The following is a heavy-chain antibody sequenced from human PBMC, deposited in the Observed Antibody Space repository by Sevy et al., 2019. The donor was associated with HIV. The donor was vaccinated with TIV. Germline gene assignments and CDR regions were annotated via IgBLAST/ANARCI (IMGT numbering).Heavy chain of an antibody. CDR1: GYTFTGYY. CDR3: ASTYDCWSGRSRPLGT. V-gene: IGHV1-2*02. CDR2: INPNSGGT. J-gene: IGHJ5*02. Sequence: ASVKVSCKASGYTFTGYYMHWVRQAPGQGLEWMGWINPNSGGTNYAQKFQGRVTMTRDTSISTAYMELSRLRSDDTAVYYCASTYDCWSGRSRPLGTWGQGTLVTVSS. D-gene: IGHD3-3*01.